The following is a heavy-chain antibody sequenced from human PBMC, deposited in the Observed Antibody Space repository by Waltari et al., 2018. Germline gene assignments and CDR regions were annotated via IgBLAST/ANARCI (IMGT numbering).Heavy chain of an antibody. Sequence: EMQVVESGGGLLQPGDSLRLSGAPSGFNVSRNYMSWVRQAPGEGLQWVSILYSDGRTFYADSVKGRFTISRDNSKNTVYLEMNSLRAEDTAMYYCAREVYRSGGHWGQGTLVTVSS. J-gene: IGHJ4*02. V-gene: IGHV3-53*01. CDR2: LYSDGRT. D-gene: IGHD6-19*01. CDR3: AREVYRSGGH. CDR1: GFNVSRNY.